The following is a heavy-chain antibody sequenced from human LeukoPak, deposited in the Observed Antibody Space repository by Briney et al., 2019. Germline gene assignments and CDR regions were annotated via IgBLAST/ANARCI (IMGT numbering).Heavy chain of an antibody. CDR3: ARPRSIAARYDAFDI. CDR1: GYTFTSYD. D-gene: IGHD6-6*01. Sequence: GASVKVSCKASGYTFTSYDINWVRQATGQGLEWMGWMNPNGGNTGYAQKFQGRVTITRNTSISTAYMELSSLRSEDTAVYYCARPRSIAARYDAFDIWGQGTMVTVSS. CDR2: MNPNGGNT. V-gene: IGHV1-8*03. J-gene: IGHJ3*02.